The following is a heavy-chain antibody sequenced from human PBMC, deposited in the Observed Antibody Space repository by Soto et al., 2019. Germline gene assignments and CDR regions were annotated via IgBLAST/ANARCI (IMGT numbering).Heavy chain of an antibody. D-gene: IGHD3-22*01. CDR2: INPSGGST. CDR3: ARRSYYDSSGYYTSRYWYYSMDV. V-gene: IGHV1-46*01. Sequence: GASVKVSCKASGYTFTSYYMHWVRQAPGQGLEWMGIINPSGGSTSYAQKFQGRVTMTRDTSTSTVYMELSSLRSEDTAVYYCARRSYYDSSGYYTSRYWYYSMDVWGQGTTVTVSS. J-gene: IGHJ6*02. CDR1: GYTFTSYY.